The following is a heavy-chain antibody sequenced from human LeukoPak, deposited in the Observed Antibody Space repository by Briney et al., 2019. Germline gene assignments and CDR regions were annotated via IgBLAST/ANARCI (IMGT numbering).Heavy chain of an antibody. V-gene: IGHV3-23*01. CDR3: AKVRWDSSSSYYFDY. Sequence: GGFLRLSCAASGFTFSSYAMSWVRQAPGKGLEWVSAISGSGGSTYYADSVKGRFTISRDNSKNTLYLQMNSLRAEDTAVYYCAKVRWDSSSSYYFDYWGQGTLVTVSS. D-gene: IGHD6-6*01. J-gene: IGHJ4*02. CDR2: ISGSGGST. CDR1: GFTFSSYA.